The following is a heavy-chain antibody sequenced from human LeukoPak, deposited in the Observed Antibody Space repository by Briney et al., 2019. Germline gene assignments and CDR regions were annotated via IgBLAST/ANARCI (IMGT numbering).Heavy chain of an antibody. Sequence: GGSLRLSCAASEFTFSTYAMHWVRQAPGKGLEWMAFIRSDGSNKYYADSVKGRFTISRDNSKNTLYLQMNSLRAEDTAVYYCARILDSAWGELGYWGQGTLVTVSS. CDR1: EFTFSTYA. CDR2: IRSDGSNK. CDR3: ARILDSAWGELGY. V-gene: IGHV3-30*04. J-gene: IGHJ4*02. D-gene: IGHD6-19*01.